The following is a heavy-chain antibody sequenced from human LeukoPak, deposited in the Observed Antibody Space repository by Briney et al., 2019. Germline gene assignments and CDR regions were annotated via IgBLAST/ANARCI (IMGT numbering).Heavy chain of an antibody. CDR2: ISWNSGSI. V-gene: IGHV3-9*01. Sequence: GGSLRLSCAASGFTFDDYAMHWVRQAPGKGLEWVSGISWNSGSIGYADSVKGRFTISRDNAKNSLYLQMNSLRAEDTAVYYCAREDIVATMTFDYWGQGTLVTVSS. CDR1: GFTFDDYA. J-gene: IGHJ4*02. D-gene: IGHD5-12*01. CDR3: AREDIVATMTFDY.